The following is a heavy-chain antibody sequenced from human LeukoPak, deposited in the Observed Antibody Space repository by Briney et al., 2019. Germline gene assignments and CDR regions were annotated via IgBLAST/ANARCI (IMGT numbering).Heavy chain of an antibody. CDR3: AREVGYNDYGGNGCDY. CDR2: IYTSVST. Sequence: SQTLSLTCTVSGGSISSGSYYWSWIRQPAGKGLEWVGRIYTSVSTNYNPPRKSGVTISVDTSKNQFSLKLSAVTAAETAVYYCAREVGYNDYGGNGCDYWGQGTLVTVSS. J-gene: IGHJ4*02. D-gene: IGHD4-23*01. V-gene: IGHV4-61*02. CDR1: GGSISSGSYY.